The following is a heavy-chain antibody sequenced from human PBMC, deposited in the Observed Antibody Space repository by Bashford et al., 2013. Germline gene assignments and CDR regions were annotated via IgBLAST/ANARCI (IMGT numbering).Heavy chain of an antibody. CDR3: ARDLKEDCSGGYCQPDDIFDF. D-gene: IGHD2-15*01. Sequence: GGSLRLSCEVSGFTLSDHWIHWVRQAPGKGLVWVSRISSDGSETFYADSVKGRFTIARDNAKKTVYLQMNSLSAEDTAVYFCARDLKEDCSGGYCQPDDIFDFWGQGTMVTVSS. V-gene: IGHV3-74*01. CDR1: GFTLSDHW. CDR2: ISSDGSET. J-gene: IGHJ4*02.